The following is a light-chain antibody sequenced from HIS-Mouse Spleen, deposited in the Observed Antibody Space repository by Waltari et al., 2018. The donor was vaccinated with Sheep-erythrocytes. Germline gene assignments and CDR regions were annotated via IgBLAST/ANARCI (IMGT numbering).Light chain of an antibody. V-gene: IGLV2-11*01. J-gene: IGLJ1*01. CDR1: SSDVGGYNY. CDR3: CSYAGSYNHV. Sequence: QSALTQPRSVSGSPGQSVTISCTGTSSDVGGYNYVSWYQQHPGKAPKLIIYDVSKRPSGGPDRCSGSKSGNTASLTISGLQAEDEADYYCCSYAGSYNHVFATGTKVTVL. CDR2: DVS.